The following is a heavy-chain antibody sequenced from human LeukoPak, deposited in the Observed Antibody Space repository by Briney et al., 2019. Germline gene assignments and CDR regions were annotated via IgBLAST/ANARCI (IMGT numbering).Heavy chain of an antibody. CDR2: ISGSGGST. CDR3: ARDYGGSSHFDY. D-gene: IGHD4-23*01. CDR1: GFTFSSYG. J-gene: IGHJ4*02. Sequence: GGTLRLSCAASGFTFSSYGMSWVRQAPGKGLEWVSAISGSGGSTYYADSVKGRFTISRDNAKNSLYLQMNSLRAEDTAVYYCARDYGGSSHFDYWGQGTLVTVSS. V-gene: IGHV3-23*01.